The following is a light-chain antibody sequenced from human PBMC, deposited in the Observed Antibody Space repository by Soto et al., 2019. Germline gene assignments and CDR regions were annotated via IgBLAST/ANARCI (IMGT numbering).Light chain of an antibody. CDR1: ESVSSC. Sequence: EIVLTQSPATLSLSPGERATLSCRASESVSSCLAWYQQKPGQAPRLLIYDASNRATGIPARFSGSGSGTDFTLTISSLEPDDFAVYYCQQRCNWPQELTFGGGTKVEI. CDR2: DAS. CDR3: QQRCNWPQELT. V-gene: IGKV3-11*01. J-gene: IGKJ4*01.